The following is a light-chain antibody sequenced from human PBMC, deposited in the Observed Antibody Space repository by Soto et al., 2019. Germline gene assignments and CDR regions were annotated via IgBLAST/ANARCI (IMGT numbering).Light chain of an antibody. Sequence: DIVSTQSPDSLAVSLGERATINCKSSQSVLYSSNNKNYFVWYQQKPGQPPKLLISGASTRESGVPDRFSGSGSGTDFTLTISSLQAEDVAVYYCQQHYSTPLTFGQGTRLEIK. CDR2: GAS. V-gene: IGKV4-1*01. J-gene: IGKJ5*01. CDR3: QQHYSTPLT. CDR1: QSVLYSSNNKNY.